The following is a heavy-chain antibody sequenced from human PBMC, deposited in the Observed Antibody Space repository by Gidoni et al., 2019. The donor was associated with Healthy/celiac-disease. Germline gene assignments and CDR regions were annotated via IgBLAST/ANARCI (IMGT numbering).Heavy chain of an antibody. CDR2: IYYSGCT. CDR1: GGSISSGGYY. CDR3: ARDRGYI. Sequence: QVQLQESGPGLVKPSQTLSLTCTFPGGSISSGGYYWRWIRQHPGKGLEWIGYIYYSGCTYYNPSLKSRVTISVDTSKNQFSLKLSSLTAADTAVYYCARDRGYIWGQGTLVTVSS. J-gene: IGHJ4*02. D-gene: IGHD6-13*01. V-gene: IGHV4-31*03.